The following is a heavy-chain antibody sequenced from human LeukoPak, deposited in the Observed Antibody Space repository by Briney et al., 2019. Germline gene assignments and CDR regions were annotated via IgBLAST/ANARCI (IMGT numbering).Heavy chain of an antibody. J-gene: IGHJ5*02. CDR3: ARSRHHYDILTGYKNWFDP. CDR2: IYYSGST. Sequence: SETLSLTCTVSGGSISSYYWSWIRQPPGKGLEWIGYIYYSGSTNYNPSLKGRVTISVDTSKNQFSLKLSSVTAADTAVYYCARSRHHYDILTGYKNWFDPWGQGTLVTVSS. V-gene: IGHV4-59*01. CDR1: GGSISSYY. D-gene: IGHD3-9*01.